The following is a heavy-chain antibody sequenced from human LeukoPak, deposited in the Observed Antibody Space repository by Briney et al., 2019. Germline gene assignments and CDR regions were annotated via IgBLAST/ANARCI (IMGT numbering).Heavy chain of an antibody. Sequence: PGGSLRLSCAASGLTFSSYAMSWVRQAPGKGLERVSAISGSGGSTYYADSVKGRFTISRDNSKNTLYLQMNSLRAEDTAVYYCAKVYGHTARKYYFDYWGQGTLVTVSS. V-gene: IGHV3-23*01. D-gene: IGHD5-18*01. CDR1: GLTFSSYA. CDR2: ISGSGGST. CDR3: AKVYGHTARKYYFDY. J-gene: IGHJ4*02.